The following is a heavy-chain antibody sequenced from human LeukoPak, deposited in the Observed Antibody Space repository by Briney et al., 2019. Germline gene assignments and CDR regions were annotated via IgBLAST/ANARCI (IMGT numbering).Heavy chain of an antibody. CDR1: GFTLSDYY. CDR2: ISSSGSYI. D-gene: IGHD3-9*01. Sequence: WGSLRLSCAASGFTLSDYYMSWIRQAPGKGLEWVSYISSSGSYIYYAASVKGRFTLSRDNAKNSLYLQMNSLRAEDTAVYYCASGHGDILTGYYSDYWGQGTLVTVSS. J-gene: IGHJ4*02. CDR3: ASGHGDILTGYYSDY. V-gene: IGHV3-11*04.